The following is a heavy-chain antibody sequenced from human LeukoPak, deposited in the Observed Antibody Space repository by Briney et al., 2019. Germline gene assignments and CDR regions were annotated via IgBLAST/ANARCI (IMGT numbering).Heavy chain of an antibody. Sequence: SPSETLSLTCAVYGGSFSGYYWSWIRQPPGKGLEWIGEVNHSGSTNYNPSLKSRVTISVDTSKNQFSLKLSSVTAADTAVYYCARLGGLYYYDMDVWGKGTTVTVSS. CDR1: GGSFSGYY. V-gene: IGHV4-34*01. CDR2: VNHSGST. CDR3: ARLGGLYYYDMDV. J-gene: IGHJ6*03.